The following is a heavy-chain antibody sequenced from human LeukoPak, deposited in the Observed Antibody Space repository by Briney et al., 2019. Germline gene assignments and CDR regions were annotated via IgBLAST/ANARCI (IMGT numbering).Heavy chain of an antibody. CDR2: INHSGST. CDR3: ARGLVSGSNSSGAFDY. J-gene: IGHJ4*02. Sequence: NPSETLSLTCAVYGGSFSGYYWSWIRQPPGKGLEWIGEINHSGSTNYNPSLKSRVTISVDTSKNQFSLKLSSVTAADTAVYYCARGLVSGSNSSGAFDYWGQGTLVTVSS. V-gene: IGHV4-34*01. CDR1: GGSFSGYY. D-gene: IGHD6-19*01.